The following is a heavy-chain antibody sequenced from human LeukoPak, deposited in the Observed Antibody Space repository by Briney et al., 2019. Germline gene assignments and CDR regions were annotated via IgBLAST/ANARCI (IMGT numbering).Heavy chain of an antibody. CDR2: IYTSGST. V-gene: IGHV4-4*07. CDR1: GGSISSYY. CDR3: ARGNWGGREAFDT. D-gene: IGHD7-27*01. Sequence: SETPSLTCTVSGGSISSYYWSWIRQPPGKGLEWIGRIYTSGSTNYNPSLKSRVTMSVDTSKNQFSLKLSSVTAADTAVYYCARGNWGGREAFDTWGQGTMATVSS. J-gene: IGHJ3*02.